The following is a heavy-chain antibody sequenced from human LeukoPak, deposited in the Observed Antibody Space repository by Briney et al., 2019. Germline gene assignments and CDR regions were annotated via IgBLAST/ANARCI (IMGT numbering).Heavy chain of an antibody. CDR2: IYYSGST. CDR1: GGSISSSSYY. J-gene: IGHJ4*02. V-gene: IGHV4-39*07. Sequence: SETLSLTCTVSGGSISSSSYYWGWIRQPPGKGLEWIGSIYYSGSTYYNPSLKSRVTISVDTSKNQFSLKLSSVTAADTAVYYCARDGPASRAGSWWTYDYWGQGTLVTVSS. CDR3: ARDGPASRAGSWWTYDY. D-gene: IGHD6-13*01.